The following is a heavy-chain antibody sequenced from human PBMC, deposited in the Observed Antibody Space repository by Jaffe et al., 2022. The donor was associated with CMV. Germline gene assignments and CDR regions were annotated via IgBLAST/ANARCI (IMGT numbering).Heavy chain of an antibody. CDR2: MYYSGST. D-gene: IGHD3-16*01. V-gene: IGHV4-39*01. Sequence: QLQLQESGPGLVKPSETLSLTCTVSGDSISSSTDYWGWIRQPPGKGLEWIGSMYYSGSTYYSPSLKSRVTISADTSKNQFSLRLTSVTAADTAVYYCARQIGDSTAVTDYMFVTYHSSPCYFANLGHGTLVTVSS. CDR1: GDSISSSTDY. CDR3: ARQIGDSTAVTDYMFVTYHSSPCYFAN. J-gene: IGHJ4*01.